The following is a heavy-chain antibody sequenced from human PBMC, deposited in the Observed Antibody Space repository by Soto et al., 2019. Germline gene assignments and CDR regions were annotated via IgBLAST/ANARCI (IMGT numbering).Heavy chain of an antibody. J-gene: IGHJ4*02. CDR3: VRAPLDYYSADYFDN. Sequence: ASVKVSCKASGYTFTANDINWVRQATGQGLEWMGWMNPNSGNTGYAQKFQGRVTMTRDNSITTAYMELSSLRSEDTAVYFCVRAPLDYYSADYFDNWGQGTLVTVS. CDR2: MNPNSGNT. D-gene: IGHD2-21*01. V-gene: IGHV1-8*01. CDR1: GYTFTAND.